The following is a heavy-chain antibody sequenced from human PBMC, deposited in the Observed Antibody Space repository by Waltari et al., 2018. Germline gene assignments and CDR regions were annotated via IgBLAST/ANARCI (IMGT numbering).Heavy chain of an antibody. Sequence: EVLLVESGGAVVRPGGSLGLSCAASGFTFDDYGMAWVRQAPGKGLEWVSGISWNGARTDYADSVKGRFTISRDKAKNSLYLQMNSLIAEDTALYHCARDKWGPDYWGQGTLVTVSS. CDR3: ARDKWGPDY. CDR1: GFTFDDYG. D-gene: IGHD7-27*01. J-gene: IGHJ4*02. CDR2: ISWNGART. V-gene: IGHV3-20*01.